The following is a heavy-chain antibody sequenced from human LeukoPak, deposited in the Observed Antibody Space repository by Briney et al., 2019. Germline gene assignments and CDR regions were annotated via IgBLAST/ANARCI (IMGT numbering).Heavy chain of an antibody. D-gene: IGHD6-19*01. CDR2: ISGSGGST. Sequence: GGSLRLSCAASGFTFSSYAMSWVRQAPGKGLEWVSAISGSGGSTYYADSVKGRFTISRDNSKNTLYLQMNSLRAEDTAVYYCAKGGRSSGWSLYYFDYWGQGTLVTVSS. CDR1: GFTFSSYA. CDR3: AKGGRSSGWSLYYFDY. V-gene: IGHV3-23*01. J-gene: IGHJ4*02.